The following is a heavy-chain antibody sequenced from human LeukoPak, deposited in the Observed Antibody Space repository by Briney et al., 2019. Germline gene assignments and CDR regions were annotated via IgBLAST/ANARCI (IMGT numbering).Heavy chain of an antibody. CDR2: IYTSGST. CDR1: DGSMISYH. J-gene: IGHJ6*02. V-gene: IGHV4-4*07. CDR3: AREGSVRIVGYYGMDV. D-gene: IGHD1-26*01. Sequence: SETLSLTCSVSDGSMISYHWSWIRQPAGKGLEWIGRIYTSGSTDYNPSLMSRVTISVDTSKNQFSLKMRSVTGADTAVYYCAREGSVRIVGYYGMDVWGQGTTVTVSS.